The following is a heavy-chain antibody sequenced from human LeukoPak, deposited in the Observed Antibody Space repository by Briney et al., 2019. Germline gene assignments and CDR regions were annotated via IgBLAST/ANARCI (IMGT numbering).Heavy chain of an antibody. CDR2: INPNSGGT. V-gene: IGHV1-2*06. D-gene: IGHD7-27*01. Sequence: ASVKVSCKASGYTFTGYYMHWVRQAPGQGLEWMGRINPNSGGTNYAQKFQGRVTMTRDTSISTAYMELSGLRSDDMAVYYCARTLTPGDLDFDYGGQGTLVTVSS. CDR1: GYTFTGYY. J-gene: IGHJ4*02. CDR3: ARTLTPGDLDFDY.